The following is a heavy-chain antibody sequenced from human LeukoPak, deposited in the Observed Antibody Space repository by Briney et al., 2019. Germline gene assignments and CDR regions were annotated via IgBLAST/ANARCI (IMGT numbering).Heavy chain of an antibody. CDR1: GFTVSSNY. Sequence: GGSLRLSCAASGFTVSSNYMSWVRQAPGKGLEWVSVIYIGGSTYYADSVKGRFTISRDNSKNTLYLQMNSLRAEDTAVYYCARGRDIAARLTRHVPYYMDVWGKGTTVTVSS. V-gene: IGHV3-53*01. J-gene: IGHJ6*03. D-gene: IGHD6-6*01. CDR3: ARGRDIAARLTRHVPYYMDV. CDR2: IYIGGST.